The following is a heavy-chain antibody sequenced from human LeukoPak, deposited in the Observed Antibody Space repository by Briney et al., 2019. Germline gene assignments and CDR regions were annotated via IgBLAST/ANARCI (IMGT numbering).Heavy chain of an antibody. CDR2: IKSKSDGGTI. CDR3: TTDAGYDSRWYNW. J-gene: IGHJ4*02. Sequence: PGGSLRLSCAASGITSTKAYMSWVRQAPGKGLEWVGRIKSKSDGGTIDYGAPVKDRFTISRDDSKNKLYLLMNSLKTEDTAVYYCTTDAGYDSRWYNWWGQGTLVTVSS. V-gene: IGHV3-15*01. CDR1: GITSTKAY. D-gene: IGHD1-20*01.